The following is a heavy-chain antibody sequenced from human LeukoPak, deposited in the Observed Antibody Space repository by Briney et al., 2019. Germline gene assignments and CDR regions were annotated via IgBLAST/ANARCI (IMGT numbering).Heavy chain of an antibody. CDR1: GGIFSSYA. D-gene: IGHD6-6*01. CDR2: IIPIFGTA. CDR3: ARLPLRSIAVGYYGMDV. Sequence: SVKVSCKASGGIFSSYAISWVRQAPGQGLEWMGGIIPIFGTANYAQKFQGRVTITADESTSTAYMELSSLRSEDMAVYYCARLPLRSIAVGYYGMDVRGQGTTVTVSS. J-gene: IGHJ6*02. V-gene: IGHV1-69*01.